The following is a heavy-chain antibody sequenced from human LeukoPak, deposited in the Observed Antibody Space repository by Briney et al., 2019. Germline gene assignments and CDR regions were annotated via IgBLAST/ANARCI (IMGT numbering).Heavy chain of an antibody. CDR3: ARLPPTGSYYDFWSGYSDY. Sequence: ASVKVSCKASGYTFTSYGISWVRQAPGQGLEWMGWISAYNGNTNYAQKLQGRVTMTTDTSTSTAYMELRSLRSDDTAVYYCARLPPTGSYYDFWSGYSDYWGQGTLVTVSS. D-gene: IGHD3-3*01. CDR2: ISAYNGNT. CDR1: GYTFTSYG. J-gene: IGHJ4*02. V-gene: IGHV1-18*01.